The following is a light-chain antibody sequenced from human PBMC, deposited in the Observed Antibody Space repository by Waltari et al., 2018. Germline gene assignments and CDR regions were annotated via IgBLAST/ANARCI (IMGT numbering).Light chain of an antibody. Sequence: EIVLTQSPATLSLSPGETAHLPCQASQSVGPYLAWYQQKPGQPPRLLIYAASNRATGIPARFRGSGSGTDFTLTISSLEAEDFAVYYCQQRSTWTPHTFGQGATLEIK. CDR1: QSVGPY. J-gene: IGKJ2*01. V-gene: IGKV3-11*01. CDR2: AAS. CDR3: QQRSTWTPHT.